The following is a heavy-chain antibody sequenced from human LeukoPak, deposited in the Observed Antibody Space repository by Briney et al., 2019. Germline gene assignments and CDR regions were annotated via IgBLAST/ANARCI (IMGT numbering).Heavy chain of an antibody. CDR1: GYAFTSYD. Sequence: EASVKVSCKASGYAFTSYDINWVPQATGQGLEWMGWMNPNSGNTGYAQTFQGRVTMTRNTSISTAYMELSSLRSEDTAVYYCARGRGRGSYFDFDYWGQGALVTVSS. D-gene: IGHD1-26*01. CDR3: ARGRGRGSYFDFDY. CDR2: MNPNSGNT. J-gene: IGHJ4*02. V-gene: IGHV1-8*01.